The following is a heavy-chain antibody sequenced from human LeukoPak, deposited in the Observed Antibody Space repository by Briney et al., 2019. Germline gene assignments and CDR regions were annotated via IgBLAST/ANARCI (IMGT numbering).Heavy chain of an antibody. J-gene: IGHJ3*02. V-gene: IGHV4-59*01. CDR2: IYYSGNT. D-gene: IGHD3-22*01. CDR3: ARGDYYDSSGYYYAHAFDI. Sequence: PSETLSLTCTVSGGSISSYYWSWIRQPPGKGLEWIGYIYYSGNTNYNPSLKSRVTISVDTSKNQFSLKLSSVTAADTAVYYRARGDYYDSSGYYYAHAFDIWGQGTMVTVSS. CDR1: GGSISSYY.